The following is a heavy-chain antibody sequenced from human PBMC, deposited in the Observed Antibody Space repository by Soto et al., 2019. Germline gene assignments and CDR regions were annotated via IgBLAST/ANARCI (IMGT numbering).Heavy chain of an antibody. J-gene: IGHJ4*02. D-gene: IGHD1-1*01. CDR3: ARGGTGTSKFDY. V-gene: IGHV4-31*03. Sequence: QVQLQESGPGLVKPSQTLSLTCTVSGGSISSGGYYWSWIRQHPGKGLEWIGYIYYSGSTYYNPSLKGRVTISVDTSKNQFSLKLSSVTAADTAVYYCARGGTGTSKFDYWGQGTLVTVSS. CDR1: GGSISSGGYY. CDR2: IYYSGST.